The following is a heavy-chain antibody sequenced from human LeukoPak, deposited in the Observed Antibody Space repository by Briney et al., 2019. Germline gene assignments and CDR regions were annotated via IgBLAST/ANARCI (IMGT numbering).Heavy chain of an antibody. CDR2: IIPIFGTA. CDR1: GGTFSSYA. J-gene: IGHJ6*03. D-gene: IGHD3-10*01. V-gene: IGHV1-69*05. CDR3: ASNYGSGSYVYYYMDV. Sequence: SVKVSCKASGGTFSSYAISWVRQAPGQGLKWMGRIIPIFGTANYAQKFQGRVTITTDESTSTAYMELSSLRSEDTAVYYCASNYGSGSYVYYYMDVWGKGTTVTVSS.